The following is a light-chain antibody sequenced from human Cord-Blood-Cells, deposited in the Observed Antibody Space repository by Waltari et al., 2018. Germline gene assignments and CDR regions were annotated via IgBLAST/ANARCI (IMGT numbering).Light chain of an antibody. CDR2: EVS. Sequence: QSALTQPASVSGSPGQSITIPCTGTSSDGGGYNYVSWYQQHPGKAPKLMIYEVSNRPSGVSNRFSGSKSGNTASLTISGLQAEDEADYYCSSYTSSSTLVCGTGTKVTVL. CDR3: SSYTSSSTLV. CDR1: SSDGGGYNY. V-gene: IGLV2-14*01. J-gene: IGLJ1*01.